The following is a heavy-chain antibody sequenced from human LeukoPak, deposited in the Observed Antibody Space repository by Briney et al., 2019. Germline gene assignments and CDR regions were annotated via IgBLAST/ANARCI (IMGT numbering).Heavy chain of an antibody. CDR3: GKVNSVPTDY. CDR1: GGSFSDYY. CDR2: INHSGST. Sequence: PSETLSLTCAVYGGSFSDYYWSWIRQSPGKGLEWIGEINHSGSTYYNPSLKSRVTISVDTSKNQFSLKLSSVTAADTAVYYCGKVNSVPTDYGGQGTLVTVSS. J-gene: IGHJ4*02. D-gene: IGHD4-23*01. V-gene: IGHV4-34*01.